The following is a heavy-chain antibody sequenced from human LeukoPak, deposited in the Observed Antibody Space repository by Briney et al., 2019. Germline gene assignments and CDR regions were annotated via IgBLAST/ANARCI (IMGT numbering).Heavy chain of an antibody. CDR1: GFTFRNYA. D-gene: IGHD3-9*01. CDR2: IVGSGSST. V-gene: IGHV3-23*01. CDR3: AKWGDYDSLTGYYDPDY. J-gene: IGHJ4*02. Sequence: GGSLRLSCAASGFTFRNYAMSWVRQAPGKGLEWVSAIVGSGSSTYYADSVKGRFTISRDNSKNTLYLQLNRLRAEDTGVYYCAKWGDYDSLTGYYDPDYWGEGTLVTVSS.